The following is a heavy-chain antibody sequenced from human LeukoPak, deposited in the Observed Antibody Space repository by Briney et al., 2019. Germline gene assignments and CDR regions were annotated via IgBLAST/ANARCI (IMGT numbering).Heavy chain of an antibody. Sequence: PGRSLRLSCAASGFIFDDYAMHWVRQAPGKGLEWVSGISWNSGSIGYADSVKGRFTISRDNAKNSLYLQMNSLRAEDTAVYYCARVDVVVTAIDYWGQGTLVTVSS. V-gene: IGHV3-9*01. CDR1: GFIFDDYA. CDR3: ARVDVVVTAIDY. J-gene: IGHJ4*02. CDR2: ISWNSGSI. D-gene: IGHD2-21*02.